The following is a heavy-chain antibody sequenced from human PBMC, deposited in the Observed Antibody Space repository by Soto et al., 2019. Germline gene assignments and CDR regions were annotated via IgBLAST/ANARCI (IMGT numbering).Heavy chain of an antibody. CDR1: GGTFSSYA. V-gene: IGHV1-69*06. CDR2: IIPIFGTA. Sequence: SVQVSCKASGGTFSSYAISWVRQAPGQGLEWMGGIIPIFGTANYAQKFQGRVTITAGKSTSTAYMELSSLRSEDTAVYYCASSDXVVVPAARGYYYYYGMDVWGQGTTVTSP. CDR3: ASSDXVVVPAARGYYYYYGMDV. J-gene: IGHJ6*02. D-gene: IGHD2-2*01.